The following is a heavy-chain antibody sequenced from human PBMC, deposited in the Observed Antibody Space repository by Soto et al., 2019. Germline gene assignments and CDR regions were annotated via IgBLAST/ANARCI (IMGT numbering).Heavy chain of an antibody. CDR1: GYAFTSYG. D-gene: IGHD3-22*01. CDR3: ATVERGFGSGYYLDPYYYGMDV. CDR2: ISAYNGNT. V-gene: IGHV1-18*01. J-gene: IGHJ6*02. Sequence: ASVKVSCTVSGYAFTSYGITWVRQAPGQGLEWMGWISAYNGNTNYAQKLQGRVTMTADTSTSTAYMELRSLRSDDTAVYNCATVERGFGSGYYLDPYYYGMDVWAQGTTVTVSS.